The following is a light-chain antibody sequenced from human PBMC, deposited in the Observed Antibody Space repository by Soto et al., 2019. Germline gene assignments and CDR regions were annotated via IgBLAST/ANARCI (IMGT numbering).Light chain of an antibody. CDR3: QQYSSSPYT. J-gene: IGKJ2*01. CDR1: QTVSSGY. CDR2: DAS. Sequence: PGERATLSCGASQTVSSGYLAWYQQRPGLAPRLLIYDASSRATGIPDRFSGSGSGTDFSLTISRLEPEDFAVYYCQQYSSSPYTFGQGTKLEIK. V-gene: IGKV3D-20*01.